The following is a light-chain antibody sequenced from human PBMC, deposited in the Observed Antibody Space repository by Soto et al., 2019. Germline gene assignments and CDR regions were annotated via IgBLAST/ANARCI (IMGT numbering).Light chain of an antibody. Sequence: ELVLTQSPVTLSVSPGERVTLSCRASPRVGSNYLAWYQQKPGQTPRLLIYGISARATGIPDRFSGSGSGTEFTITTSSLQSEDFAVYYCQQYTSWPITFGQVTRLEIK. CDR2: GIS. V-gene: IGKV3-15*01. J-gene: IGKJ5*01. CDR1: PRVGSN. CDR3: QQYTSWPIT.